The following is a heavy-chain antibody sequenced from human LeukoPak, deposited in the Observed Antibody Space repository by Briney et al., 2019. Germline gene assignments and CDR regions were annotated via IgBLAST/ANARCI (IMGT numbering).Heavy chain of an antibody. CDR2: ISGSGGST. CDR1: GFTFSSYA. J-gene: IGHJ6*02. Sequence: GRSLRLSCAASGFTFSSYAMSWVRQAPGKGLEWVSAISGSGGSTYYADSVKGRFTISRDNSKNTLYLQMNSLRAEDTAVYYCAKDPGYWFDYYYGMDVWGQGTTVTVSS. CDR3: AKDPGYWFDYYYGMDV. D-gene: IGHD3-10*01. V-gene: IGHV3-23*01.